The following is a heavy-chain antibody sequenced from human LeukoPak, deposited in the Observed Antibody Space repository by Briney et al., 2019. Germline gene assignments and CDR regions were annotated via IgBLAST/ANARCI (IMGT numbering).Heavy chain of an antibody. D-gene: IGHD3-10*01. CDR3: ARTYKITYYYGSGSHTDAFDI. V-gene: IGHV4-39*07. J-gene: IGHJ3*02. CDR1: GGSISSSSYY. Sequence: PSETLSLTCTVSGGSISSSSYYWGWIRQPPGKGLEWIGSIYYSGSTYYNPSLKSRVTISVDTSKNQFSLKLSSVTAADTAVYYCARTYKITYYYGSGSHTDAFDIWGQGTMVTVSS. CDR2: IYYSGST.